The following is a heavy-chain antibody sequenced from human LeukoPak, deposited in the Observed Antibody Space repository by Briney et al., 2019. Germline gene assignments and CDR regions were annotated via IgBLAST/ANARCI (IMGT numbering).Heavy chain of an antibody. J-gene: IGHJ6*03. D-gene: IGHD6-19*01. CDR1: GYSIGNSYY. V-gene: IGHV4-59*01. CDR3: ARELSIAVAGRGDYYYMDV. CDR2: IYYSGST. Sequence: SETLSLTCTVSGYSIGNSYYWDWIRQPPGRGLEWIGYIYYSGSTNYNPSLKSRVTISVDTSKNQFSLKLSSVTAADTAVYYCARELSIAVAGRGDYYYMDVWGKGTTVTVSS.